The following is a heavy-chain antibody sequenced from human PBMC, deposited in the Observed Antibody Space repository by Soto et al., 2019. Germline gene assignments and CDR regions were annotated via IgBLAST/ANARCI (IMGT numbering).Heavy chain of an antibody. D-gene: IGHD4-17*01. Sequence: GGSLRLSCPASGFTFSWVSLSWVRQAPGKGLEWVGRIKREIDGGTADYAAPVKGRFTVSRYDSKSTLYLQMDSLKTEDTSVYYCVTDPGFGHNVRCWGQGTLVTVSS. CDR2: IKREIDGGTA. J-gene: IGHJ4*02. V-gene: IGHV3-15*01. CDR1: GFTFSWVS. CDR3: VTDPGFGHNVRC.